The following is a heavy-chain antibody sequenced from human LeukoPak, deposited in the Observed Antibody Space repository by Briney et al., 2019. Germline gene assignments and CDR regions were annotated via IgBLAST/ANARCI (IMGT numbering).Heavy chain of an antibody. J-gene: IGHJ5*02. CDR2: IYYSGST. D-gene: IGHD6-13*01. CDR1: GGSISSYY. Sequence: IPSETLSLTCTVSGGSISSYYWSWIRQPPGKGLEWIGYIYYSGSTNYNPSLKSRVTISVDTSKNQFSLKLSSVTAADTAVYYCARGPRKIAAAGTNNWFDPWGQGTLVTVSS. V-gene: IGHV4-59*12. CDR3: ARGPRKIAAAGTNNWFDP.